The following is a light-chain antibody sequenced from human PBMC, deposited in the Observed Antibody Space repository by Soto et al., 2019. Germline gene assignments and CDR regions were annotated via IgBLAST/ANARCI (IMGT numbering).Light chain of an antibody. CDR3: QQSYSTPFT. V-gene: IGKV1-39*01. J-gene: IGKJ3*01. CDR2: AAS. Sequence: DIQMTQSPSSLSASVGDRLTITCRASQSISNYVNWYQQKPGRAPKLLIYAASGLQGGGPSRFSGSASGTDFTLTIASLQPEDFATYYCQQSYSTPFTFGPGTKVDL. CDR1: QSISNY.